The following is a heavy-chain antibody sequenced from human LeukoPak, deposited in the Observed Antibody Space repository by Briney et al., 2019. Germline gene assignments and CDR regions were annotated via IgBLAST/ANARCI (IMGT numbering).Heavy chain of an antibody. Sequence: SETLSLTCTVSGGSISSYYWGWIRQPPGKGLEWIGSIYYSGSTYYNPSLKSRVTISVDTSKNQFSLKLSSVTAADTAVYYCARARYCSGGSCGNYYYYYMDVWGKGTTVTISS. CDR2: IYYSGST. D-gene: IGHD2-15*01. CDR3: ARARYCSGGSCGNYYYYYMDV. J-gene: IGHJ6*03. CDR1: GGSISSYY. V-gene: IGHV4-39*07.